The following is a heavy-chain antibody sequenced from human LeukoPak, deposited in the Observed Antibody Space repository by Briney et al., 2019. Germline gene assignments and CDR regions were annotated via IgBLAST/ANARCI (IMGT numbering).Heavy chain of an antibody. Sequence: SQTLSLTCTVSGGSISSGGYYWSWIRQHPGKGLEWIGYIHYSGSTDYNPSLTSRVTISVDTCKNQFSLKLSSVTSADTAVYYCARRGLRHISGYPFDYWGQGTLVTVSS. CDR2: IHYSGST. V-gene: IGHV4-31*03. CDR3: ARRGLRHISGYPFDY. CDR1: GGSISSGGYY. D-gene: IGHD3-22*01. J-gene: IGHJ4*02.